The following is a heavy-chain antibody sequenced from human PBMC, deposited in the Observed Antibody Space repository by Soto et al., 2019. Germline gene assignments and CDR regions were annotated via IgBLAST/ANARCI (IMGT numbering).Heavy chain of an antibody. Sequence: GGSLRLSCAASGFTFSSYSMNWVRQAPGKGLEWVSSISSSSSYIYYADSVKGRFTISRDNAKNSLYLQMNSLRAEDTAVYYCARAGPHIVVVVAATRFGMDVWGQGTTVTVSS. J-gene: IGHJ6*02. CDR2: ISSSSSYI. CDR3: ARAGPHIVVVVAATRFGMDV. CDR1: GFTFSSYS. D-gene: IGHD2-15*01. V-gene: IGHV3-21*01.